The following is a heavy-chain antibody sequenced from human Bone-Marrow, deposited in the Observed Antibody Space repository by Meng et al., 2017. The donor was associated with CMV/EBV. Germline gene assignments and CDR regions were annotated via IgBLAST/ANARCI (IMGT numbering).Heavy chain of an antibody. CDR3: ARCLRNYGMDV. CDR1: GGSFSGYY. J-gene: IGHJ6*02. CDR2: INHSGST. Sequence: SETLSLTCAVYGGSFSGYYWSWIRQPPGKGLEWIGEINHSGSTNYNPSLKSRVTISVDTSKNQFSLKLSSVTAADTAVYYCARCLRNYGMDVWGQGTTVTASS. V-gene: IGHV4-34*01.